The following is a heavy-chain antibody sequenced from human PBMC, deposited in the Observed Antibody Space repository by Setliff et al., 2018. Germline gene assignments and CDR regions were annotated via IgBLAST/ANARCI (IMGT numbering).Heavy chain of an antibody. CDR3: AREQWLDPPGYYYMDV. V-gene: IGHV4-4*07. CDR2: IYIGGSA. D-gene: IGHD6-19*01. CDR1: GSSISSYY. Sequence: SETLSLTCTVSGSSISSYYWSWIRQPAGKGLEWIGHIYIGGSANYNPSLKSRVTMSIDTSKNQFSLKLNSVTAADMAVYYCAREQWLDPPGYYYMDVWAKGTTVTVAS. J-gene: IGHJ6*03.